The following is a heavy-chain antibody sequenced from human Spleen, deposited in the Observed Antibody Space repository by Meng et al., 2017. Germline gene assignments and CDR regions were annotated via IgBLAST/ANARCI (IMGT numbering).Heavy chain of an antibody. Sequence: QWHVQQGGAGLLKPSGTLSLTCAASGGSISSTKWWNWVRQTAGKGLEWIGEIYHSGTTNYNPSLKSRVTMSVDESKNQFSLKLTSVTAADTAVYYCASYNSGWPQFDSWGQGTLVTVSS. D-gene: IGHD6-19*01. V-gene: IGHV4-4*02. CDR2: IYHSGTT. CDR1: GGSISSTKW. CDR3: ASYNSGWPQFDS. J-gene: IGHJ4*02.